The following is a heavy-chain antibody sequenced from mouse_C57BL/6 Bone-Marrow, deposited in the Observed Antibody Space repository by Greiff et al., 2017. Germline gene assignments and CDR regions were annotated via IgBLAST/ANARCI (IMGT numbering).Heavy chain of an antibody. CDR2: IYPGSGST. Sequence: QVQLQQSGAELVKPGASVKMSCKASGYTFTSYWITWVKQRPGHGLEWIGDIYPGSGSTNYNEKFKSKATLTVDTSSSTAYLQLSSLTSEDSAVYYCARDGPWYFDVWGKGTTVTVAS. CDR1: GYTFTSYW. CDR3: ARDGPWYFDV. V-gene: IGHV1-55*01. D-gene: IGHD2-3*01. J-gene: IGHJ1*03.